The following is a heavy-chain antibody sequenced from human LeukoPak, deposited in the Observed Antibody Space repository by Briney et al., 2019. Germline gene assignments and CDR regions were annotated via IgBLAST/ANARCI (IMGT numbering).Heavy chain of an antibody. CDR2: IKSKTSGGTT. Sequence: GGPLRLSCAAPGFTLTNAWMSWVRQAPGKGLEWVGRIKSKTSGGTTDYAAPVKGRFTISRDDSQHTLFLQMNSLKTEDTAVYYCTTGATDSPGAFDIWGQGTMVTVSS. CDR1: GFTLTNAW. J-gene: IGHJ3*02. V-gene: IGHV3-15*01. D-gene: IGHD1-1*01. CDR3: TTGATDSPGAFDI.